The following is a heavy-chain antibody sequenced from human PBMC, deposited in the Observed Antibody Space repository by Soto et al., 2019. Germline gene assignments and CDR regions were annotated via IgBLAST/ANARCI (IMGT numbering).Heavy chain of an antibody. CDR3: ARVGTALVTVDY. Sequence: QVQLQESGPGLVKTSETLSLTCTVSGGSISNYYWSWIRQPPGKGLEWIGYIYYSGGTNYNPSLNSRVTISVDTSKNQFSLRLTSVTAADTAVYYCARVGTALVTVDYWGQGTLVTVSS. V-gene: IGHV4-59*01. CDR2: IYYSGGT. CDR1: GGSISNYY. J-gene: IGHJ4*02. D-gene: IGHD5-18*01.